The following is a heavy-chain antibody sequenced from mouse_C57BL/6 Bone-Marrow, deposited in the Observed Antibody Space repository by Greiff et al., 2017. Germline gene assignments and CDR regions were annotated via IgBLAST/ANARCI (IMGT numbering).Heavy chain of an antibody. CDR2: IRSKSNNYAT. J-gene: IGHJ4*01. CDR3: GRLYGYGNYYAMDY. Sequence: EVQLVESGGGLVQPKGSLKLSCAASGFSFNTYAMNWVRQAPGKGFEWVARIRSKSNNYATYYADSVKDRFTISRDDSESMLYLQMNHLKTEDTAMYYCGRLYGYGNYYAMDYWGQGTSVTVSS. V-gene: IGHV10-1*01. D-gene: IGHD2-2*01. CDR1: GFSFNTYA.